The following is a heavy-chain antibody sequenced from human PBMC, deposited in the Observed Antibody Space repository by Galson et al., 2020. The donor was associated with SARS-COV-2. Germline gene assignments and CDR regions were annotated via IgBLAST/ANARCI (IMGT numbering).Heavy chain of an antibody. CDR1: GGSISTSSDY. J-gene: IGHJ6*03. CDR3: ARRKDYNYYMDV. V-gene: IGHV4-39*01. CDR2: ISYSGST. Sequence: SETLSLTCTVSGGSISTSSDYWGWIRQPPVKGLEWLATISYSGSTYYNPSLKSRVMISVDKSKNQFSLRMSSVTAADTAVYYCARRKDYNYYMDVWGKGTTVTISS.